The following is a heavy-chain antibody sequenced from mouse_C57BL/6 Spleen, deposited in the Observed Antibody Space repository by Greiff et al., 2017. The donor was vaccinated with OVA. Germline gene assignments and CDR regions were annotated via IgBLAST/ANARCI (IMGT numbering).Heavy chain of an antibody. Sequence: QVQLQQSGPELVKPGASVKISCKASGYAFSSSWMNWVKQRPGKGLEWIGRIYPGDGDTNYNGKFKGKATLTADKSSSTAYMQLSSLTSEDSAVYFCARCDYPSYAMDYWGQGTSVTVSS. CDR3: ARCDYPSYAMDY. CDR1: GYAFSSSW. CDR2: IYPGDGDT. J-gene: IGHJ4*01. D-gene: IGHD2-4*01. V-gene: IGHV1-82*01.